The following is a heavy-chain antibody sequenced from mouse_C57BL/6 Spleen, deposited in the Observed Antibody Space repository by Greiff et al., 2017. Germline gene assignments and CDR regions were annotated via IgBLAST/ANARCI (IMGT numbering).Heavy chain of an antibody. Sequence: VKLVESGPELVKPGASVKISCKASGYSFTSYYIHWVKQRPGQGLEWIGWIYPGSGNTKYNEKFKGKATLTADTSSSTAYMQLSSLTSEDSAVYYCARDSSGAWFAYWGQGTLVTVSA. CDR1: GYSFTSYY. CDR2: IYPGSGNT. J-gene: IGHJ3*01. CDR3: ARDSSGAWFAY. V-gene: IGHV1-66*01. D-gene: IGHD3-2*02.